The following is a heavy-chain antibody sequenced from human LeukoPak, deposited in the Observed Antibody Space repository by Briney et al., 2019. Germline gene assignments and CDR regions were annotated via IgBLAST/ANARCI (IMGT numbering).Heavy chain of an antibody. Sequence: SETLSLTCTVSGGSISSYYWSWIRQPAGKGLEWIGRIYTSGSTSYNPSLESRVTMSVDTSKNQFSLKLSSVTAADTAVYYCARIAAAGPNYWFDPWGQGTLVTVSS. CDR3: ARIAAAGPNYWFDP. J-gene: IGHJ5*02. D-gene: IGHD6-13*01. V-gene: IGHV4-4*07. CDR1: GGSISSYY. CDR2: IYTSGST.